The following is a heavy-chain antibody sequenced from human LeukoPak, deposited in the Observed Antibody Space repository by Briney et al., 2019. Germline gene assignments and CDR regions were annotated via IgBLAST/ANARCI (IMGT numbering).Heavy chain of an antibody. V-gene: IGHV3-48*03. CDR2: ISSSGSTI. J-gene: IGHJ4*02. D-gene: IGHD5-18*01. CDR3: ARSRGYSYGYIDPFDY. CDR1: GFTFRSYE. Sequence: PGGSLRLSCAASGFTFRSYEMNSGRQAPGKGLEWVSYISSSGSTIYYADSVKGRFTISRDNAKNSLYLQMNSLRAEDTAVYYCARSRGYSYGYIDPFDYWGQGTLVTVSS.